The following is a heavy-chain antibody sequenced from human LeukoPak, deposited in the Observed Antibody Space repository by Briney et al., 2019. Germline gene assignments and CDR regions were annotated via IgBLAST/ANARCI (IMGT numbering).Heavy chain of an antibody. CDR3: ARETRGESDY. CDR2: INSDSDTV. CDR1: GFTFRTYG. V-gene: IGHV3-48*04. J-gene: IGHJ4*01. Sequence: GGSLRLSCAASGFTFRTYGMNWVRQAPGKGLEWISYINSDSDTVYYSNSVKGRFTISRDNAKKSLNLQMNSLRAEDTAMYYCARETRGESDYWGHGTLVTVSS. D-gene: IGHD3-10*01.